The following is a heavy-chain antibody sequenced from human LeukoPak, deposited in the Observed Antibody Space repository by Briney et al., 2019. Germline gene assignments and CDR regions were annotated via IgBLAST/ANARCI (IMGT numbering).Heavy chain of an antibody. D-gene: IGHD3-16*01. J-gene: IGHJ6*03. CDR3: ARVCWYYSPNYYYYYMDV. V-gene: IGHV4-39*07. Sequence: SETLSLTCTVSGGSISSSSYYWGWIRQPPGKGLEWIGSIYYSGSTYYNPSLKSRVTISVDTSKNRFSLKLSSVTAADTAVYYCARVCWYYSPNYYYYYMDVWGKGTTVTVSS. CDR2: IYYSGST. CDR1: GGSISSSSYY.